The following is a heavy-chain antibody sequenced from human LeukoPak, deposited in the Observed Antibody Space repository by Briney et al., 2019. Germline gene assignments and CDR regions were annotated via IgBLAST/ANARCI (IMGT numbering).Heavy chain of an antibody. V-gene: IGHV1-2*02. CDR2: INSNSGGT. CDR3: ARDPGYCSNGVCFDY. CDR1: GYTFRDYY. D-gene: IGHD2-8*01. J-gene: IGHJ4*02. Sequence: ASVKVSCKASGYTFRDYYLHWVRQAPGQGLEWMGWINSNSGGTNYAQNFQGRVTMTRDMSIRAVYMELSRLRSDDTAVYYCARDPGYCSNGVCFDYWGQGALVTVSS.